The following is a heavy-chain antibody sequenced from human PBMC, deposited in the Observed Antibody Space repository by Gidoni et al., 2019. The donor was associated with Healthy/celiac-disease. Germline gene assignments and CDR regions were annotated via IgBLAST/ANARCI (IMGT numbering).Heavy chain of an antibody. J-gene: IGHJ4*02. D-gene: IGHD3-10*01. CDR2: VRNKTYGETT. Sequence: EVQLVEAGGGLVQPGRSLRLSCPTSGLSFSDHSVGWFRQAPGKGLEWVGFVRNKTYGETTEYAASVKGRFTVSRDDSKNIAYLQMISLKTEDTAVYYCSKRGSTSDYFDYWGQGTLVTVSS. CDR1: GLSFSDHS. V-gene: IGHV3-49*03. CDR3: SKRGSTSDYFDY.